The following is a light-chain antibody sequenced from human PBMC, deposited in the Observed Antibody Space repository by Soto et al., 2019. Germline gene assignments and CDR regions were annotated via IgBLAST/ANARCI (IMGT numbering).Light chain of an antibody. J-gene: IGKJ1*01. CDR3: LQYYNFSWT. Sequence: DIEITQSPSSVSASVGDRVAITCRASQGIRTWLAWYQQKPGKAPKVLIYAASSLQSGVPSRFSGSGSGTDFTLAITGLQPEDFATYYCLQYYNFSWTFGQGTKVDI. CDR1: QGIRTW. CDR2: AAS. V-gene: IGKV1-12*01.